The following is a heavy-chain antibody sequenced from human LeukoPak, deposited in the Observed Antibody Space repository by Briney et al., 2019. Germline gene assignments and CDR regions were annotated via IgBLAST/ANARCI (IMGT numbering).Heavy chain of an antibody. Sequence: GSLRLSCAASGFTFSSYGMNWVRQTPGKGLEWVANIKKDGTEKNHADSVKGRFTISRDNAKNLLYLQMNNLRVEDTAVYYCAGKLRGTGYPDFWGQGTLLTVSS. CDR3: AGKLRGTGYPDF. D-gene: IGHD3-9*01. CDR1: GFTFSSYG. V-gene: IGHV3-7*01. CDR2: IKKDGTEK. J-gene: IGHJ4*02.